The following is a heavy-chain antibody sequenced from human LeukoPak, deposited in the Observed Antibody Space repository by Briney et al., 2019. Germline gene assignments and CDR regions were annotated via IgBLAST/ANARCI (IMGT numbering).Heavy chain of an antibody. CDR1: GGSISSYY. V-gene: IGHV4-59*01. CDR2: IYYSGST. D-gene: IGHD3-16*01. CDR3: ARGWGYFDY. J-gene: IGHJ4*02. Sequence: SETLSLTCTVSGGSISSYYWSWIRQPPGKGLEWIGYIYYSGSTNYNPSLKSRVTISVDTSKNQFSLKLSSVTAADTAVYYCARGWGYFDYWGQGTLVTVSS.